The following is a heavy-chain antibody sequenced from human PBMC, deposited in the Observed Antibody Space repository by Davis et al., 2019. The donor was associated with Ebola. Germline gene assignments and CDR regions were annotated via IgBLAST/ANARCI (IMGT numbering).Heavy chain of an antibody. CDR3: AKGGVVVAFCLDY. V-gene: IGHV3-30*18. CDR1: GFTFSSYG. J-gene: IGHJ4*02. CDR2: ISYDGSNK. Sequence: GGSLRLSCAASGFTFSSYGMHWVRQAPGKGLEWVAVISYDGSNKYYADSVKGRFTISRDNSKNTLYLQMNSLRAEDTAVYYCAKGGVVVAFCLDYWGQGTLVTVSS. D-gene: IGHD2-15*01.